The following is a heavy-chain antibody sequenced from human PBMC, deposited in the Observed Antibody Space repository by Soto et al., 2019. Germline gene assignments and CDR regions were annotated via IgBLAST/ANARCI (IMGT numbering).Heavy chain of an antibody. V-gene: IGHV3-33*01. CDR1: GFSFSLYG. J-gene: IGHJ4*02. CDR3: ARDQGGSVAYLDV. Sequence: QVNLVESGGGVVPPGTSLRLSCAASGFSFSLYGMHWVRQAPGKGLEWVAFIRYDGSDKQCADTVKGRCAVSRDNLENTLALHIDNLSADDTATYYCARDQGGSVAYLDVWGQGTLVTVSS. CDR2: IRYDGSDK. D-gene: IGHD5-12*01.